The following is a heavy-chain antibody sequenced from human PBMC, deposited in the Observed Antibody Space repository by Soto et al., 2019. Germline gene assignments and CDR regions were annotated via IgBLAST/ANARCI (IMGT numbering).Heavy chain of an antibody. Sequence: GGSLRLSCAASGFTFSSYAMHWVRQAPGKGLEWVAVISYDGSNKYYADSVKGRFTISRDNSKNTLYLQMNSLRAEDTAVYYCARGPYRNTYNWFDSWGQGTLVTVSS. CDR3: ARGPYRNTYNWFDS. CDR1: GFTFSSYA. J-gene: IGHJ5*02. V-gene: IGHV3-30-3*01. D-gene: IGHD5-12*01. CDR2: ISYDGSNK.